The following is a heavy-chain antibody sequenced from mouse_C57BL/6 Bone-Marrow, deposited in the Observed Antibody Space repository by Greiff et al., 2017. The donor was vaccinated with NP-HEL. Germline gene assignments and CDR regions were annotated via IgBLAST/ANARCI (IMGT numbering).Heavy chain of an antibody. Sequence: VQLQQPGAELVRPGSSVKLSCKASGYTFTSYWMHWVKQRPIQGLEWIGNIDPSDSETHYNQKFKDKATLTVDKSSSTAYMQLSSLTSEDSAVYDCARKRYSSWFAYWGQGTLVTVSA. V-gene: IGHV1-52*01. D-gene: IGHD2-12*01. J-gene: IGHJ3*01. CDR2: IDPSDSET. CDR3: ARKRYSSWFAY. CDR1: GYTFTSYW.